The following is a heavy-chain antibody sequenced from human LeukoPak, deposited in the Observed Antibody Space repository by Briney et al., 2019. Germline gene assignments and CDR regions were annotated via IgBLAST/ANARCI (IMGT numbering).Heavy chain of an antibody. CDR2: IKQDGSEK. CDR1: GFTFTNDF. J-gene: IGHJ4*02. Sequence: GGSLRLSCAASGFTFTNDFMTWVRQAPGKGLEWVANIKQDGSEKYYVDSVKGRFTISRDNAKNSLYLQMNSLRAEDTAVYYCALIAAAGLTLDYWGQGTLVTVSS. D-gene: IGHD6-13*01. V-gene: IGHV3-7*01. CDR3: ALIAAAGLTLDY.